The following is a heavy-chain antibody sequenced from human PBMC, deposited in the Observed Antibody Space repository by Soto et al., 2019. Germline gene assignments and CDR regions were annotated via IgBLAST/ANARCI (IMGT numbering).Heavy chain of an antibody. J-gene: IGHJ4*02. D-gene: IGHD3-16*01. CDR2: LDNDGTNT. CDR3: ARDGGTYFDY. CDR1: GFTFSTYW. V-gene: IGHV3-74*01. Sequence: EVQLVESGGGLVQPGGSLRLFCAASGFTFSTYWMHWVRQAPGKGLVWVSRLDNDGTNTRYADSVKGRFTVSRDNGKNTVYLQMDSLRAEDTAVYYCARDGGTYFDYWGQGTLVTVSS.